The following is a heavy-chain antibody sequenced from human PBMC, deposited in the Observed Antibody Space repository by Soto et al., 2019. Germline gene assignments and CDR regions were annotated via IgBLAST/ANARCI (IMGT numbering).Heavy chain of an antibody. Sequence: GGSLRLSCAASGFTFSSYSMNWVRQAPGKGLEWVSYISSSSSTIYYADSVKGRFTISRDNAKNSLYLQMNSLRAEDTAVYYCARSPPRYYGSGSYYVYFQHWGQGTLVTVSS. CDR2: ISSSSSTI. J-gene: IGHJ1*01. V-gene: IGHV3-48*01. D-gene: IGHD3-10*01. CDR3: ARSPPRYYGSGSYYVYFQH. CDR1: GFTFSSYS.